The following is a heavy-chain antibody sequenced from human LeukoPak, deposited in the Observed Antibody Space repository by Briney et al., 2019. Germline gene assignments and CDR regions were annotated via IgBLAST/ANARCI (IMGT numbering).Heavy chain of an antibody. CDR3: AKDAATRFDY. D-gene: IGHD5-12*01. CDR2: IKQDGSEK. V-gene: IGHV3-7*03. CDR1: GFTFSSYW. Sequence: GGSLRLSCAASGFTFSSYWMSWVRQAPGKGLEWVANIKQDGSEKYYVDSVKGRFTISRDNSKNTLYLQMNSLRAEDTAVYYCAKDAATRFDYWGQGTLVTVSS. J-gene: IGHJ4*02.